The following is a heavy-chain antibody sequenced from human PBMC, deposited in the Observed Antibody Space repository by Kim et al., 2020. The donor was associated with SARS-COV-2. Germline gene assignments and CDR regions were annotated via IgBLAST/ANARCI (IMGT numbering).Heavy chain of an antibody. CDR3: ARDTPLAAAGTFHYYYYGMDV. CDR1: GFTFSSYW. J-gene: IGHJ6*02. V-gene: IGHV3-74*01. CDR2: INSDGSST. D-gene: IGHD6-13*01. Sequence: GGSLRLSCAASGFTFSSYWMHWVRQAPGKGLVWVSRINSDGSSTSYADSVKGRFTISRDNAKNTLYLQMNSLRAEDTAVYYCARDTPLAAAGTFHYYYYGMDVWGQGTTVTVSS.